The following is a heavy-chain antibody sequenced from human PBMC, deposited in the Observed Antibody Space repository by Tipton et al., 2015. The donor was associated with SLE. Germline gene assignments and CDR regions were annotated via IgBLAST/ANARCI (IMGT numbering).Heavy chain of an antibody. Sequence: LSLTCAVSGGSITGGGYSWGWIRQTRGKGLEWVSSISSTSSFIYYADSVKGRFTISRDNAKNSLYLQMNSLRVEDTALYFCARDFLTSEGYYHYYMDVWGKGTTVNVSS. CDR3: ARDFLTSEGYYHYYMDV. CDR1: GGSITGGGYS. CDR2: ISSTSSFI. V-gene: IGHV3-21*01. J-gene: IGHJ6*03. D-gene: IGHD1-14*01.